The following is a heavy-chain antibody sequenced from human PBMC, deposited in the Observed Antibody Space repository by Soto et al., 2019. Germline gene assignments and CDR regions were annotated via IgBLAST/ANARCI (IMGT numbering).Heavy chain of an antibody. J-gene: IGHJ4*02. CDR1: GGSISSYY. CDR2: IYYSGST. CDR3: ARVGQLAYFDS. V-gene: IGHV4-59*01. D-gene: IGHD6-13*01. Sequence: SETLSLTCTVSGGSISSYYWSWIRQPPGKGLEWIGYIYYSGSTNYNPSLKSRVTISVDTSKNQFSLKLSSVTAADTAVYYCARVGQLAYFDSWGQGTLVTVSS.